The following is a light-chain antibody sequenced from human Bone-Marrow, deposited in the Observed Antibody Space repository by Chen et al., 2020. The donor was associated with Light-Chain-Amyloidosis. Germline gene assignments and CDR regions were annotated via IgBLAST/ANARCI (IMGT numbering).Light chain of an antibody. CDR3: QAWDSSVV. CDR1: KLGDKY. CDR2: QDS. Sequence: SYELTQPPSVSVSPEQTASITCSGDKLGDKYACLYQQKPGQSPVLVIYQDSKRPSRIPERFSGSNSGNTATLTISGTQAMDEADYYCQAWDSSVVFGGGTKLTVL. V-gene: IGLV3-1*01. J-gene: IGLJ2*01.